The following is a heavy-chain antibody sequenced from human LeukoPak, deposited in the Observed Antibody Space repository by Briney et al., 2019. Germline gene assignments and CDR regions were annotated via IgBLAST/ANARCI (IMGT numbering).Heavy chain of an antibody. V-gene: IGHV4-4*07. CDR2: IYTSGST. CDR3: ARDLGGFGDYGSYYYYGLNV. D-gene: IGHD4-17*01. Sequence: SETLSLNCTVSGGSISSYYWSWIRQPAGKGLEWIGRIYTSGSTNYNPFLKGRVTMSVDTSKNQFSLKLISVTAADSAVYYCARDLGGFGDYGSYYYYGLNVWGQGTTVTVSS. J-gene: IGHJ6*02. CDR1: GGSISSYY.